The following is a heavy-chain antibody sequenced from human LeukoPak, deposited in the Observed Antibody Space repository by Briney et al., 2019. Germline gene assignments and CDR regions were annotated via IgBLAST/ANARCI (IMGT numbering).Heavy chain of an antibody. CDR3: ARDYVLSGEYYYYYYMDV. CDR2: INHSGST. J-gene: IGHJ6*03. Sequence: PSETLSLTCAVYGGSFSGYYWSWIRQPPGKGLEWIGEINHSGSTNYNPSLKSRVTISVDTSKNQFSLKLSSVTAADTAVYYCARDYVLSGEYYYYYYMDVRGKGTTVTVSS. V-gene: IGHV4-34*01. D-gene: IGHD3-16*01. CDR1: GGSFSGYY.